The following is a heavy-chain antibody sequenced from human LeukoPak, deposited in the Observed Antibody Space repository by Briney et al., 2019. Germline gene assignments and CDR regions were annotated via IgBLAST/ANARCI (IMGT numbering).Heavy chain of an antibody. J-gene: IGHJ4*02. CDR2: ISVNNGNT. CDR1: GYTFTGYG. V-gene: IGHV1-18*01. Sequence: ASVKVSCKASGYTFTGYGITWVRQAPGQGLEWMGWISVNNGNTNYAQNLQGRVTITTDESTSTAYMELSSLRSDDTAVYYCARGGDYYDSSGYYETIDYWGQGTLVTVSS. CDR3: ARGGDYYDSSGYYETIDY. D-gene: IGHD3-22*01.